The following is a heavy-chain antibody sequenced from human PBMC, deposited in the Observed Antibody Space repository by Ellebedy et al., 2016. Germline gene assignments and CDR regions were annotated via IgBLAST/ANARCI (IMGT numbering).Heavy chain of an antibody. CDR2: ITWNSGII. CDR1: RFTFSFDDYS. V-gene: IGHV3-9*01. Sequence: GGSLRLXXAASRFTFSFDDYSMHWVRQAPGEGLEWVSGITWNSGIIDYADSVRGRFTISRDNAKKSLFLQMNDLSAEDTALYYCAKVTHHTSGWHHYGMDVWGQGTTVNVSS. CDR3: AKVTHHTSGWHHYGMDV. J-gene: IGHJ6*02. D-gene: IGHD6-19*01.